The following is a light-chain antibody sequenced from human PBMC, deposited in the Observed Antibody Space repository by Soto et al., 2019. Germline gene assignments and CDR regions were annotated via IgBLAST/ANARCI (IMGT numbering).Light chain of an antibody. J-gene: IGKJ2*01. CDR1: QSVSSDS. V-gene: IGKV3-20*01. CDR2: GAS. CDR3: QQYGSSPYT. Sequence: EIVLTQSPGTLSLSPGERATLSCRARQSVSSDSLAWYQHKPGQAPRLLIYGASSSATGIPDRFSGSGSGTDFTLTITRLEPEDFAVYYCQQYGSSPYTFGLGTNLEIK.